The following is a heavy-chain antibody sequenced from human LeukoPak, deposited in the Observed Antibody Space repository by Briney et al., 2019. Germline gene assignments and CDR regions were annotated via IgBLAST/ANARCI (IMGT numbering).Heavy chain of an antibody. CDR3: ARLPYYDFWSGYYYFDY. D-gene: IGHD3-3*01. CDR1: GYGFTSYW. CDR2: IYPGDSDT. Sequence: GESLKISCKGSGYGFTSYWIGWVRQLPGKGLEWTGIIYPGDSDTRYSPSFQGQVTISADKSISTAYLQWSSLKASDTAMYYCARLPYYDFWSGYYYFDYWGQGTLVTVSS. V-gene: IGHV5-51*01. J-gene: IGHJ4*02.